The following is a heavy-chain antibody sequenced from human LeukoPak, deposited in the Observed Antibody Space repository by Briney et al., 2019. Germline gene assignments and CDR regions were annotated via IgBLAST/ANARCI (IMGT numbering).Heavy chain of an antibody. CDR2: IIPIFGTA. V-gene: IGHV1-69*06. CDR1: GGTFSSYA. D-gene: IGHD2-2*01. CDR3: AGGGCSSTSCYPLLS. J-gene: IGHJ5*02. Sequence: ASAKVSCKASGGTFSSYAISWVRQAPGQGLEWMGGIIPIFGTANYAQKFQGRVTITADKSTSTAYMELSSLRSEDTAVYYCAGGGCSSTSCYPLLSWGQGTLVTVSS.